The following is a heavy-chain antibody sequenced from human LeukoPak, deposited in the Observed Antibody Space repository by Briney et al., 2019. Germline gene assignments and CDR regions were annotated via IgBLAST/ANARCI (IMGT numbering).Heavy chain of an antibody. CDR3: AREPSTSYYYDSSGPDY. Sequence: SETLSLTCAVYGGSFSGYYWSWIRQPPGKGLEWIGEINHSGSTNYNPSLKSRVTISVDTSKNQFSLKLSSVTAADTAVYYCAREPSTSYYYDSSGPDYWGQGTLVTASS. CDR2: INHSGST. D-gene: IGHD3-22*01. J-gene: IGHJ4*02. CDR1: GGSFSGYY. V-gene: IGHV4-34*01.